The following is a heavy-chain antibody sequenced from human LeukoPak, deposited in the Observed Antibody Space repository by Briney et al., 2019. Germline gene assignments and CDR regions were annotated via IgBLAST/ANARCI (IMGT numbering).Heavy chain of an antibody. V-gene: IGHV4-59*11. CDR3: ARCNSNYVSWFDP. J-gene: IGHJ5*02. CDR1: GGSISSLY. CDR2: IYYSGST. D-gene: IGHD4-11*01. Sequence: SETLSLTCSVSGGSISSLYWCWIRQPPGKGLEWIGYIYYSGSTNYNPPLKSRVTISVDTSKNQFSLNLSSVTAADTAVYYCARCNSNYVSWFDPWGQGTLVTVSS.